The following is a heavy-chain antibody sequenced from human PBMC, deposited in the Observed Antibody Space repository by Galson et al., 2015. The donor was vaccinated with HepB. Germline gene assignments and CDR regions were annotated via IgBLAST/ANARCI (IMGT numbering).Heavy chain of an antibody. CDR3: ASLTTATNGIDP. CDR2: IIPSFDRT. V-gene: IGHV1-69*04. J-gene: IGHJ5*02. CDR1: GGTFSGYV. D-gene: IGHD4-17*01. Sequence: SVKVSCKASGGTFSGYVIHWVRQAPGQGLEWVGRIIPSFDRTNNAQKFEGRVTITADKSTNTVYLELSSLTSEDTAVYYCASLTTATNGIDPWGQGTLVTVSS.